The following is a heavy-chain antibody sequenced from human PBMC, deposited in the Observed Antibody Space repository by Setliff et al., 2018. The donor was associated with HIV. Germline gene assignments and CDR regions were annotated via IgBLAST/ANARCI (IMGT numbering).Heavy chain of an antibody. D-gene: IGHD6-19*01. V-gene: IGHV3-64*04. CDR2: ISSNGGST. CDR1: GFTFSSYA. J-gene: IGHJ4*02. Sequence: LRLSFSASGFTFSSYAMHWVRQAPGKGLEYVSAISSNGGSTYYADSVKGRFTISRDNAKNSLYLQMNSLRAEDTAVYYCARAVHSGWYYFDYWGQGTLVTVSS. CDR3: ARAVHSGWYYFDY.